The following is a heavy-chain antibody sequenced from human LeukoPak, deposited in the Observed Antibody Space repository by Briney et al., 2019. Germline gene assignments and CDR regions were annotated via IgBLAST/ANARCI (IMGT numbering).Heavy chain of an antibody. J-gene: IGHJ3*02. Sequence: SETLSLTCAVYGGSFSGYYWSWIRQPPGKGLEWIGEINHSGSTNYNPSLKSRVTISVDTSKNQFSLKLSSVTAADTAVYYCARFNLPYYDFWSGYYTTFSALDIWGQGTMVTSLQ. V-gene: IGHV4-34*01. CDR1: GGSFSGYY. CDR2: INHSGST. CDR3: ARFNLPYYDFWSGYYTTFSALDI. D-gene: IGHD3-3*01.